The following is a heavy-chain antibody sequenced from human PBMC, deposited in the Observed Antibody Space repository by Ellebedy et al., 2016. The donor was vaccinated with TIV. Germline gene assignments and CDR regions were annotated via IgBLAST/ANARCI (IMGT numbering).Heavy chain of an antibody. CDR3: TGWRSGDPT. CDR1: GFTFSSFW. V-gene: IGHV3-72*01. D-gene: IGHD4-17*01. Sequence: GESLKISCGASGFTFSSFWMDWVRQAPGKGLEWVGRTRNKPNNYTTEYAASVKGRFTISRDDSKNSLYLQMNSLKIEDTAVYYCTGWRSGDPTWGQGTLVTVSS. J-gene: IGHJ5*02. CDR2: TRNKPNNYTT.